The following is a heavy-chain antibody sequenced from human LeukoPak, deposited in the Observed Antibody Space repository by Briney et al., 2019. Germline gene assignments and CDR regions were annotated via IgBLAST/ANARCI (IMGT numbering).Heavy chain of an antibody. CDR2: IKSKTDGGTT. CDR3: AREWGNPY. CDR1: GFTFSNAW. J-gene: IGHJ4*02. D-gene: IGHD2/OR15-2a*01. V-gene: IGHV3-15*01. Sequence: GGSLGLSCAASGFTFSNAWTSWVRQAPGKGLEWVGRIKSKTDGGTTDYAAPVKGRFTISRDDSKNTLYLQMNSLRAEDTAVYYCAREWGNPYWGQGTLVTVSS.